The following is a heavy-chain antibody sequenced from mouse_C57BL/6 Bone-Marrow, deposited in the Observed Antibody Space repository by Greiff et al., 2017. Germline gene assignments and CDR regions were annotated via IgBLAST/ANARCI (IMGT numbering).Heavy chain of an antibody. CDR3: ARCPYDGYYVYWYFDV. CDR2: IDPSDSYT. J-gene: IGHJ1*03. D-gene: IGHD2-3*01. CDR1: GYTFTSYW. V-gene: IGHV1-69*01. Sequence: QVQLQQPGAELVMPGASVKLSCKASGYTFTSYWMHWVKQRPGQGLEWIGEIDPSDSYTNYNQKFKGKSTLTVDKSSSTAYMQLSSLTCEYSAVYYGARCPYDGYYVYWYFDVWGTGTTVTVSS.